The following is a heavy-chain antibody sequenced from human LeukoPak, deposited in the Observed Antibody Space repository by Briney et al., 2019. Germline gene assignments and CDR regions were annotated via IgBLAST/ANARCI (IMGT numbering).Heavy chain of an antibody. CDR1: GLTFRSYW. Sequence: GGSLRLSCAASGLTFRSYWMSWVRQAPGKGLEWVANIKQDGREKYYVDSVKGRFTSSRDNAKNSLYLQMNSLGAEDTAVYYCAIGSGWLIDYWGQGTLVTVSS. CDR3: AIGSGWLIDY. CDR2: IKQDGREK. D-gene: IGHD6-19*01. J-gene: IGHJ4*02. V-gene: IGHV3-7*05.